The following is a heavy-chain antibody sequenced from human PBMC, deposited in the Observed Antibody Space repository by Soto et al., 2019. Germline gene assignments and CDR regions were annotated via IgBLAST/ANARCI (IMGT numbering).Heavy chain of an antibody. V-gene: IGHV4-59*08. CDR1: GGSISSYY. J-gene: IGHJ6*02. D-gene: IGHD1-7*01. Sequence: SETLSLTCTVSGGSISSYYWSWIRQPPGKGLEWIGYIYYSGGTTYNPSLKSRVTISVDTSKSQFSLRLSSVTAADTAVFYCARLGTMAFYYFGMDVWGQGTTVTVSS. CDR3: ARLGTMAFYYFGMDV. CDR2: IYYSGGT.